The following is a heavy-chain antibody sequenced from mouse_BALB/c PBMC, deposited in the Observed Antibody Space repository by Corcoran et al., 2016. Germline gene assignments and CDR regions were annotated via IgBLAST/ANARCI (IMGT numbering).Heavy chain of an antibody. CDR2: ILPGSGST. V-gene: IGHV1-9*01. Sequence: QVQLQQSGAELMKPGASVKISCKATGYTFSSYWIEWVKQRPGHGLEWIGEILPGSGSTNYNEKFKGKATFTADTSSNTAYMQLSSLTSEDSAVYYCASYYGDDYAMDYWGQGTSVTVSS. CDR1: GYTFSSYW. D-gene: IGHD2-13*01. CDR3: ASYYGDDYAMDY. J-gene: IGHJ4*01.